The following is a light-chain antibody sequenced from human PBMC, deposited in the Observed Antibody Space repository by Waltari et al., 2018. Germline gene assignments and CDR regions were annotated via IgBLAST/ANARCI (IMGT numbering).Light chain of an antibody. J-gene: IGKJ4*01. Sequence: DSVMTQSPDSLAVSLGEGATINCKSSQSVLYSSNNKNYLAWYQQKPGQPPKLLIYWASTRESGVPDRFSGSGSGTDFTLTISSLQAEDVAVYYCQQYYSTPPAFGGGTKVGIK. CDR2: WAS. CDR1: QSVLYSSNNKNY. CDR3: QQYYSTPPA. V-gene: IGKV4-1*01.